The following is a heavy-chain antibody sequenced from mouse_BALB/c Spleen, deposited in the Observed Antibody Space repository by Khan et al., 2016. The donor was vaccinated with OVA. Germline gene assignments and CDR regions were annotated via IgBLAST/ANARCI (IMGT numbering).Heavy chain of an antibody. CDR1: GYTFTTYW. D-gene: IGHD2-1*01. CDR2: INPSTGYT. J-gene: IGHJ4*01. Sequence: QVQLQQSGAELAKPGASVKMSCKASGYTFTTYWIHWVKQRSGQGLQWIGYINPSTGYTDYNQKFKDKATLTADKSSSTAYMQLSSPTSEDSAVYYCERSRGYGNLYYAVDYWGQGTSVPVSS. CDR3: ERSRGYGNLYYAVDY. V-gene: IGHV1-7*01.